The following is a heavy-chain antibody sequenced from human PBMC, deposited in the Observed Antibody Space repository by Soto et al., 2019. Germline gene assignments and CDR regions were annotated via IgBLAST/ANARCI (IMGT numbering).Heavy chain of an antibody. V-gene: IGHV3-30-3*01. J-gene: IGHJ6*02. CDR3: AREGSDSSSSALYYYYGMDV. CDR2: ISYDGSNK. D-gene: IGHD6-6*01. Sequence: GGSLRLSCAASGFTFSSYAMHWVRQAPGKGLEWVAVISYDGSNKYYADSVKGRFTISRDNSKNTLYLQMNSLRAEDTAVYYCAREGSDSSSSALYYYYGMDVWGQGTTVTVSS. CDR1: GFTFSSYA.